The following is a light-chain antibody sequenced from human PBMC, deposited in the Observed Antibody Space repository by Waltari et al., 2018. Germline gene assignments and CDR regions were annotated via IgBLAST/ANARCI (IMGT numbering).Light chain of an antibody. J-gene: IGLJ2*01. CDR2: RNN. CDR1: NPHVGSNS. CDR3: AAWDYSLDGHVL. Sequence: QSVLTQPPSASGTPGQRVTISCSGSNPHVGSNSVNWYQQVPGTAPKLLIYRNNQRPSGVPDRFSGSKSGTSASLAISGLQSEDEADYYCAAWDYSLDGHVLFGGGTKLTVL. V-gene: IGLV1-44*01.